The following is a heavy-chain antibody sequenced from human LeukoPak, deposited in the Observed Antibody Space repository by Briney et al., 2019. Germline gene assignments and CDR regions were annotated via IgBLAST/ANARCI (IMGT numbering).Heavy chain of an antibody. V-gene: IGHV4-28*05. Sequence: SDTLSLTCAVSGYSISSSNWWGWMRQPPGKGLEWIGYIHYSGTIYYNPSLKSRVTMSVDTSKNQFSLKLSSVTAVDTAVYYCARNSGYSYGGFDIWGQGTMVTVAS. D-gene: IGHD5-18*01. CDR2: IHYSGTI. J-gene: IGHJ3*02. CDR3: ARNSGYSYGGFDI. CDR1: GYSISSSNW.